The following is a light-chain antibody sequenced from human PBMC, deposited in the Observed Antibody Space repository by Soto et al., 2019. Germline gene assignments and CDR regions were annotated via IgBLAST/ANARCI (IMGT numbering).Light chain of an antibody. J-gene: IGKJ4*01. Sequence: EIVLTQSPGTLSLSPGERATLSCRASQSVSSSYLAWYQQKPGQAPRLLIYGASSRATGIPDRFSGSGSGTDFTLTISRLEPEDFEVYYGQQYGSSPRFTFGGGTKVEIK. CDR3: QQYGSSPRFT. CDR2: GAS. V-gene: IGKV3-20*01. CDR1: QSVSSSY.